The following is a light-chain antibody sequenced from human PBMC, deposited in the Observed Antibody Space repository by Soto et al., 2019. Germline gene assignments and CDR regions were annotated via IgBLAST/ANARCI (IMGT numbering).Light chain of an antibody. J-gene: IGKJ1*01. CDR1: QDIGIN. V-gene: IGKV1-17*01. CDR3: LQHNAYPWT. CDR2: VAS. Sequence: DIQMTQTPSSLSASVGDRGTMTCRASQDIGINLGWFQQKPGKAPKRLIYVASSLQSGVPSRFSGSGSGTEFTLTISSLQPEDFASYFCLQHNAYPWTFGQGTNVEV.